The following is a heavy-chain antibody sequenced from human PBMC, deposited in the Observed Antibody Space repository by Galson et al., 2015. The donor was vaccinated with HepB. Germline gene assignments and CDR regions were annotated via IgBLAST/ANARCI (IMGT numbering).Heavy chain of an antibody. CDR3: AKDNGDFWSGYYHFDY. Sequence: SLRLSCAASGFTFTTYAMSWVRQAPGRGLEWVSTISGSDNSTYYADSVKGRFTISRDNSKNTLYLQMNSLRAEDTAVYYCAKDNGDFWSGYYHFDYWGQGTLVTVSS. V-gene: IGHV3-23*01. CDR1: GFTFTTYA. D-gene: IGHD3-3*01. J-gene: IGHJ4*02. CDR2: ISGSDNST.